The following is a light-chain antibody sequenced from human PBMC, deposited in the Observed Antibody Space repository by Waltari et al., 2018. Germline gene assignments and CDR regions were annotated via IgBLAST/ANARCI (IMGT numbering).Light chain of an antibody. CDR2: EAI. Sequence: QSALTQPASVTGSPGQSITISCSGSGRDVANYDLVSWYQQHPGKAPKLIIYEAIKRPSGVSNRFSGSTSGSTASLTLSGLQAEDEADYYCCSYAGTHYVFGTGTKLTVL. CDR1: GRDVANYDL. V-gene: IGLV2-23*01. CDR3: CSYAGTHYV. J-gene: IGLJ1*01.